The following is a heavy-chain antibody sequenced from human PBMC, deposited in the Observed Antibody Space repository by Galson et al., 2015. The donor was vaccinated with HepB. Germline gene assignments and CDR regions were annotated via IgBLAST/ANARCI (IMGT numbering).Heavy chain of an antibody. Sequence: SLRLSCAASGFTFSSYGMHWVRQAPGKGLEWVAVISYDGSNKYYADSVKGRFTISRDNSKNTLYLQMNSLRAEDTAVYYCARGGDIVVVVAAPQDFQHWGQGTLVTVSS. J-gene: IGHJ1*01. CDR2: ISYDGSNK. D-gene: IGHD2-15*01. V-gene: IGHV3-30*19. CDR1: GFTFSSYG. CDR3: ARGGDIVVVVAAPQDFQH.